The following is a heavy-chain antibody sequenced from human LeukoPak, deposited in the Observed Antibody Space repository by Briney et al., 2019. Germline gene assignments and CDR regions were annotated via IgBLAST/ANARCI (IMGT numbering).Heavy chain of an antibody. J-gene: IGHJ5*02. CDR3: ARGAVSSSWYDNWFDP. D-gene: IGHD6-13*01. Sequence: GGSLRLSCAASGFTFSSYEMNWVRQAPGKGLEWVSYISSSGSTIYYADSVKGRFTISRDNAKNSLYLQMNSLRAEDTAVYYCARGAVSSSWYDNWFDPWGQGTLVTVSS. CDR2: ISSSGSTI. CDR1: GFTFSSYE. V-gene: IGHV3-48*03.